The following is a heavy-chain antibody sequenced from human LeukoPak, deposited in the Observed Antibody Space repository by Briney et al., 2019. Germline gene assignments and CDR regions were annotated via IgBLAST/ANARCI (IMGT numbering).Heavy chain of an antibody. CDR1: GYTFTGYY. D-gene: IGHD3-22*01. V-gene: IGHV1-2*06. CDR2: INPNSGGT. J-gene: IGHJ4*02. Sequence: ASVKVSCKASGYTFTGYYMHWVRQAPGQGLEWMGRINPNSGGTNYAQKFQGRVTMTRDTSISTAYMELSRLRSDDTAVYYCALYYYDSSGYYYDIDYWGQGTLVTVSS. CDR3: ALYYYDSSGYYYDIDY.